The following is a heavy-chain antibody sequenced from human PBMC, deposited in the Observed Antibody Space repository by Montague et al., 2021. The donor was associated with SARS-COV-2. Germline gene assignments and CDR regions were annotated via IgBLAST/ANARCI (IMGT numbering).Heavy chain of an antibody. V-gene: IGHV4-59*01. CDR1: GASMSGSY. CDR3: AREGRSSDYAMDY. CDR2: IYSSGST. J-gene: IGHJ4*02. D-gene: IGHD3-22*01. Sequence: SETLSLTCTVSGASMSGSYWGWVRQPPGKGPEWIGNIYSSGSTHYNPSLKSRVTISVDTSKSQFSLRLTSVTAADTAVYYCAREGRSSDYAMDYWGQGTLVTVSS.